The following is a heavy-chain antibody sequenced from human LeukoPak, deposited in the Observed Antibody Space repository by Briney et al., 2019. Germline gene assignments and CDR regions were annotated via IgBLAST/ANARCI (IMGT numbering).Heavy chain of an antibody. D-gene: IGHD3-10*01. Sequence: SQSLSLTCTVSGGSISSGGSYWSWIRQHPGKGLEWFGYIYYSGSTYYNPSLKSRVTISVDTSKNQFSLKLSSVTAADTAVYYCARDLRYRGGFDYWGQGTLVTVSS. CDR3: ARDLRYRGGFDY. J-gene: IGHJ4*02. V-gene: IGHV4-31*03. CDR1: GGSISSGGSY. CDR2: IYYSGST.